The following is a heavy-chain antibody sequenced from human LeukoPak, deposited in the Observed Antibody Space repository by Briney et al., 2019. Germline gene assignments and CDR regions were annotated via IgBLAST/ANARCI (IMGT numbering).Heavy chain of an antibody. CDR1: GFTFSSYG. J-gene: IGHJ3*02. CDR2: IWYGGSNK. CDR3: AKAGINYDSSGSDAFDI. D-gene: IGHD3-22*01. Sequence: GGSLRLSCAASGFTFSSYGMHWVRQAPGKGLEWVAVIWYGGSNKYYADSVKGRFTISRDNSKNTLYLQMNSLRAEDTAVYYCAKAGINYDSSGSDAFDIWGQGTMVTVSS. V-gene: IGHV3-30*02.